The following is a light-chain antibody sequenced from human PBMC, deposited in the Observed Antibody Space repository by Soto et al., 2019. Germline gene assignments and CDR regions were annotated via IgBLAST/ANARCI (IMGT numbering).Light chain of an antibody. CDR1: KLGDKY. Sequence: SYELTQPPSVSVSPGQTASITCSGDKLGDKYACWYQQKPGQSPVLVIYQDSKRPSGIPERFSCSNSGNTATLTISGTQAMDEADYYCQAWDSSNGVFGGGTKLTVL. V-gene: IGLV3-1*01. CDR3: QAWDSSNGV. J-gene: IGLJ2*01. CDR2: QDS.